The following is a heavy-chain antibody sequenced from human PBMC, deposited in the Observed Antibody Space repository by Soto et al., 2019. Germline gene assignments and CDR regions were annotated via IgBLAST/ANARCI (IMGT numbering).Heavy chain of an antibody. CDR2: IYWDDDK. D-gene: IGHD6-6*01. CDR3: AHSRPPRLLDY. V-gene: IGHV2-5*02. CDR1: GFSLSTSGVG. Sequence: QITLKESGPTLVKPTQTLTLTCTFSGFSLSTSGVGVGWIRQPPGKALEWLALIYWDDDKRYSPSLNSRLTTTKDTSKNQVVLTMPNMDPVDTATYYCAHSRPPRLLDYWGQGTLVTVSS. J-gene: IGHJ4*02.